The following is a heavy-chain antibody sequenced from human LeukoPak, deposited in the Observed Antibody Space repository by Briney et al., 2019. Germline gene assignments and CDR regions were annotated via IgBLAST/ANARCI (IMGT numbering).Heavy chain of an antibody. V-gene: IGHV3-23*01. Sequence: GGSLRLSCAASGFTFSNYGMSWVRQAPGKGLEWISAISGRGGNTSYAASVKGRFTFSRDNSQKTLFLQMNNLRVEDTAIYYCAEEAYYDVRSGHYKGGLDSWGPGTPVTVSS. CDR3: AEEAYYDVRSGHYKGGLDS. CDR1: GFTFSNYG. D-gene: IGHD3-3*01. J-gene: IGHJ5*01. CDR2: ISGRGGNT.